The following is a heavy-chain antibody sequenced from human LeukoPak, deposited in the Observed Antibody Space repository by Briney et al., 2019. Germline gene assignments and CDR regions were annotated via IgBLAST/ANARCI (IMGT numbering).Heavy chain of an antibody. CDR1: GFTFSGSA. Sequence: GGSLRLSCAASGFTFSGSAMHWVRQASGKGLEWVGRIRSKANSYATAYAASVKGRFTISRDDSKNTAYLQMNSLRAEDTALYYCARYYFDTTYYSANRPLDYWGQGTLVTVSS. CDR3: ARYYFDTTYYSANRPLDY. CDR2: IRSKANSYAT. D-gene: IGHD3-22*01. J-gene: IGHJ4*02. V-gene: IGHV3-73*01.